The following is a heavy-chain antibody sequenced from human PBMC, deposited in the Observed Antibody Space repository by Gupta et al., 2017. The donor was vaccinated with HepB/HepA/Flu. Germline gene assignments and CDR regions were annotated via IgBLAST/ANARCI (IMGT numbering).Heavy chain of an antibody. CDR3: AKETYGSGSYPLEY. V-gene: IGHV3-30*18. D-gene: IGHD3-10*01. Sequence: QVHLVASGGGVVQLGTSLRLSCAAPGFPFSDYAMHWLRQAPGKGLEWLTIISHDGINKYYADSVKGRFTISRDNSDNTLYLQMNSLRSEDTAVYYCAKETYGSGSYPLEYWGQGTLVTVSS. CDR2: ISHDGINK. J-gene: IGHJ4*02. CDR1: GFPFSDYA.